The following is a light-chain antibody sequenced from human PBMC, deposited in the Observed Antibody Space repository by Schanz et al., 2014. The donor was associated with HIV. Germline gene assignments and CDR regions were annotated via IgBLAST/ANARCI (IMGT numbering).Light chain of an antibody. CDR3: QQYNDGSYT. CDR2: GAS. V-gene: IGKV3-15*01. CDR1: QSVSSN. J-gene: IGKJ2*01. Sequence: EIVLTQSPATLSVSPGERATLSCRASQSVSSNLAWYQQKPGQTPRLLIYGASTRATGIPARFSGSGSGTEFTLAISSLQPEDFATYYCQQYNDGSYTFGQGTKLEIK.